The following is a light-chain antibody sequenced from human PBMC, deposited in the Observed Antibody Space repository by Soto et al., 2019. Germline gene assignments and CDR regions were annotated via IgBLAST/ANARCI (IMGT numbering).Light chain of an antibody. CDR2: AAS. CDR3: QPANSFPLT. Sequence: DIQMTQSASFVSASVGDRVTITCRTSQGSRSWLAWYQQKPGKAPRLLIYAASSLQSGVPSRFSGRGSGPDFNLPISSLQPEDFATYYCQPANSFPLTFGEGTKAEIK. V-gene: IGKV1-12*01. CDR1: QGSRSW. J-gene: IGKJ4*01.